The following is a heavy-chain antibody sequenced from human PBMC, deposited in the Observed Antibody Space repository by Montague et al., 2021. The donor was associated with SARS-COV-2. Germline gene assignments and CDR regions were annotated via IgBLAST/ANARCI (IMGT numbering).Heavy chain of an antibody. V-gene: IGHV4-39*01. Sequence: SETLSLTCTVSGGSVGSSHYYWAWIRQPPGKGLERIGTIYYSGSTYYXXXPRSRVTIDVDASTNQFSLKLHSVTAADTAVYFCARGLYNWNYEHWFDTWGQGTLVTVSS. CDR2: IYYSGST. D-gene: IGHD1-7*01. CDR1: GGSVGSSHYY. J-gene: IGHJ5*02. CDR3: ARGLYNWNYEHWFDT.